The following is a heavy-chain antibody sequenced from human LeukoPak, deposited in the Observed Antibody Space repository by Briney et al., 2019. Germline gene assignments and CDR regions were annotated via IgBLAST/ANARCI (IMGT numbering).Heavy chain of an antibody. CDR1: GFTFSSYS. V-gene: IGHV3-21*01. CDR2: ISSSSSYI. J-gene: IGHJ4*02. D-gene: IGHD5-18*01. CDR3: ARSGGYSYGYTEN. Sequence: GGSLRLSCAASGFTFSSYSMNWVRQAPGKGLEWVSSISSSSSYIYYADSVKGRFTISGDNAKNSLYLQMNSLRAEDTAVYYCARSGGYSYGYTENWGQGTLVTVSS.